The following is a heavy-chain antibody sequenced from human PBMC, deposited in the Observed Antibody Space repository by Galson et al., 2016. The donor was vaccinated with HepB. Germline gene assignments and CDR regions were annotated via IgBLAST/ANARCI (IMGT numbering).Heavy chain of an antibody. V-gene: IGHV5-51*01. CDR3: ARQVLAAAGVYYFDY. J-gene: IGHJ4*02. CDR1: GYSFTSYW. D-gene: IGHD6-13*01. Sequence: QSGAEVKKPGESLKISCKGSGYSFTSYWIGWVRQMPGKGLEWMGNIYPGDSDTRYSPSFQGQVTISADKSISTAYLQSSSLKASDTAMYYCARQVLAAAGVYYFDYWGQGTLVTVSS. CDR2: IYPGDSDT.